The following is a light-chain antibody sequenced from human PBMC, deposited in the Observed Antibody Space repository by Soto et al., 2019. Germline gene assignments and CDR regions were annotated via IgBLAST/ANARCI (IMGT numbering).Light chain of an antibody. J-gene: IGLJ3*02. CDR3: CSDAGSRV. Sequence: QSALTQPASVSGSPGQSITLSCTGTSSDVGSYNLVSWYQQHPGKAPKLMIYEGSKRPSGVSNRFSGSTSGNTASLTISGLQAEDEADYYCCSDAGSRVFGGGTKLTVL. CDR2: EGS. V-gene: IGLV2-23*01. CDR1: SSDVGSYNL.